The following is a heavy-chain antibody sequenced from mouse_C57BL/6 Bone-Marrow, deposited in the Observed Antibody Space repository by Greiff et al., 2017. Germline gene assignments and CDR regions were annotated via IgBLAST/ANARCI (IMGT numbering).Heavy chain of an antibody. D-gene: IGHD4-1*02. J-gene: IGHJ2*01. CDR3: AKIQLGRGYFDY. V-gene: IGHV1-52*01. CDR1: GYTFTSYW. CDR2: IYPSDSET. Sequence: VQLQQPGAELVRPGSSVKLSCKASGYTFTSYWMHWVKQRPIQGLEWIGNIYPSDSETHYNQKFKDKATLTVDKSSSKAYMQLSSLTSEDSAVYCCAKIQLGRGYFDYWGKGTTLTVSS.